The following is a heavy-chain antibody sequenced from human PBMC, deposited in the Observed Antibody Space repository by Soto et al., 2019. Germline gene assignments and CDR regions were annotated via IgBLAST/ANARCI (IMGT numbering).Heavy chain of an antibody. Sequence: GGSLRLSCAASGFTFSDYYMSWIRQAPGKGLEWVSYISSSGSTIYYADSVKGRFTISRDNSQFSLRLTSVTAADTAVYYCARLGAYYQSLDPWGPGTLVTVSS. D-gene: IGHD2-21*01. CDR2: ISSSGSTI. CDR1: GFTFSDYY. J-gene: IGHJ5*02. V-gene: IGHV3-11*01. CDR3: ARLGAYYQSLDP.